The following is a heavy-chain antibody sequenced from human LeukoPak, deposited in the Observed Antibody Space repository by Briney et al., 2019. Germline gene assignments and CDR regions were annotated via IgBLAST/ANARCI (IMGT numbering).Heavy chain of an antibody. Sequence: GASVTVSCKASGFTFTSSAVQWVRQARGQRVEWIGWIVVGSGNTNYAQKFQERVTITRDMSTSTAYMELSSLRSEDTAVYYCAAAPSDYYGSGSYRYYYYYGMDVWGQGTTVTVSS. D-gene: IGHD3-10*01. CDR1: GFTFTSSA. J-gene: IGHJ6*02. CDR3: AAAPSDYYGSGSYRYYYYYGMDV. CDR2: IVVGSGNT. V-gene: IGHV1-58*01.